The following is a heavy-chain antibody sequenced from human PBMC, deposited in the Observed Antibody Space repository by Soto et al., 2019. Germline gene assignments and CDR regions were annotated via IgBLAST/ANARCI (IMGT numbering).Heavy chain of an antibody. CDR3: TTDYYDSSGLEYY. CDR2: IKSKTDGGTT. V-gene: IGHV3-15*01. CDR1: GFTFSNAW. D-gene: IGHD3-22*01. Sequence: GGSLRLSCAASGFTFSNAWMSWVRQAPGKGLEWVGRIKSKTDGGTTDYAAPVKGRFTISRDDSTNTLYLQMNRLKTEDTAVDYCTTDYYDSSGLEYYWGQGTLVTVSS. J-gene: IGHJ4*02.